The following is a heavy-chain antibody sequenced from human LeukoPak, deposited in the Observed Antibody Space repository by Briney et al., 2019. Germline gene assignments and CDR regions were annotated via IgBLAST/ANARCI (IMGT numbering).Heavy chain of an antibody. CDR2: INHSGST. J-gene: IGHJ4*02. Sequence: SETLSLTCAVYGGSFSGYYWSWIRQPPGKGLEWIGEINHSGSTYYNPSLKSRVTISVDTSKNQFSLKLSSVTAAETAVYYCARGRITMVRGVTYYFDYWGQGTLVTVSS. D-gene: IGHD3-10*01. CDR3: ARGRITMVRGVTYYFDY. V-gene: IGHV4-34*01. CDR1: GGSFSGYY.